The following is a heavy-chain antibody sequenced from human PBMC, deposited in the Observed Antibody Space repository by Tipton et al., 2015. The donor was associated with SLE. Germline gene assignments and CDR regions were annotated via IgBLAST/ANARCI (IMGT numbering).Heavy chain of an antibody. D-gene: IGHD3-3*01. CDR1: GYTFTSYG. Sequence: QVQLVQSGAEVKKPGASVKVSCKASGYTFTSYGISWVRQAPGQGLEWMGWISAYNGNTNYAQKLQGRVTMTTDTSTSTAYMELRSLGSDDTAVYYCAREAYYDFWSGYYDAFDIWGQGTMVTVSS. CDR3: AREAYYDFWSGYYDAFDI. V-gene: IGHV1-18*01. CDR2: ISAYNGNT. J-gene: IGHJ3*02.